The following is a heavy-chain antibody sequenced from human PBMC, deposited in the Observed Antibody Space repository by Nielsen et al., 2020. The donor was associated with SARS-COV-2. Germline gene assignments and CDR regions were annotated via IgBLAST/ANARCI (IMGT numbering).Heavy chain of an antibody. J-gene: IGHJ6*02. CDR1: GGTFSSYA. CDR3: ARDPGGHSSGWYGVWRDYYYGMDV. CDR2: IIPIFGTA. D-gene: IGHD6-19*01. V-gene: IGHV1-69*13. Sequence: SVKVSCQASGGTFSSYAISWVRQAPAQGLEWMGGIIPIFGTANYAQKFQGRVTITADESTSTAYMELSSLRSDDTAVYYCARDPGGHSSGWYGVWRDYYYGMDVWGQGTTVTVSS.